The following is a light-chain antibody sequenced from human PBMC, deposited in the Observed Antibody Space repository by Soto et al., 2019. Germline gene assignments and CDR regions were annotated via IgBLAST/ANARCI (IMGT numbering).Light chain of an antibody. V-gene: IGKV3-20*01. CDR3: QQYGSSPIP. Sequence: IVLTQSPATLSFSPGERATLSCRASHSVSSSYLAWYQQKPGQAPRLLIYGASSRATGIPDRFSGSGSGTDFTLTISRLEPEDFAVYYCQQYGSSPIPFGQGTRLAIK. J-gene: IGKJ5*01. CDR2: GAS. CDR1: HSVSSSY.